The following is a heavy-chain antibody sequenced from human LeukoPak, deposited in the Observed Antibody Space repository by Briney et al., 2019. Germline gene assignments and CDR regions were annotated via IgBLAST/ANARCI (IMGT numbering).Heavy chain of an antibody. Sequence: GGSLRLSCAASGFTFSSYGMHWVRQAPGKGLEWVSYISSDSSTIYYADSVKGRFTISRDNAKNSLYLQMNSLRTEDTAVYYCANTEYQRLGTDYWGRGTLVTVSS. CDR1: GFTFSSYG. CDR3: ANTEYQRLGTDY. V-gene: IGHV3-48*04. CDR2: ISSDSSTI. D-gene: IGHD2-2*01. J-gene: IGHJ4*02.